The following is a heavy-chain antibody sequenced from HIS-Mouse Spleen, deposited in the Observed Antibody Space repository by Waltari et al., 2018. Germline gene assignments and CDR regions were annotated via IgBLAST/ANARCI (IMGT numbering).Heavy chain of an antibody. CDR2: IYYSGTT. V-gene: IGHV4-39*07. Sequence: QLQLQDSGPGLVKPSETLSLTCTVSGGSISSSSYYWGWIRQPPGKGLELIGSIYYSGTTYSNPSLKSRVTISVDTSKNQFSLKLSSVTAADTAVYYCAREIPYSSSWYDWYFDLWGRGTLVTVSS. CDR1: GGSISSSSYY. D-gene: IGHD6-13*01. CDR3: AREIPYSSSWYDWYFDL. J-gene: IGHJ2*01.